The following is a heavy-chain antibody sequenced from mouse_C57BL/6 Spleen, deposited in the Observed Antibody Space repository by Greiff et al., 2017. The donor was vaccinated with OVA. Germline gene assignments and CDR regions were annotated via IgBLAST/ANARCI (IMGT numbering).Heavy chain of an antibody. CDR3: ARRTTVDGPYFDY. D-gene: IGHD1-1*01. J-gene: IGHJ2*01. V-gene: IGHV1-55*01. CDR1: GYTFTSYW. CDR2: IYPGSGST. Sequence: QVQLKQPGAELVKPGASVKMSCKASGYTFTSYWITWVKQRPGQGLEWIGDIYPGSGSTNYNEKFKSKATLTVDTSSSTAYMQLSSLTSEDSAVYYCARRTTVDGPYFDYWGQGTTLTVSS.